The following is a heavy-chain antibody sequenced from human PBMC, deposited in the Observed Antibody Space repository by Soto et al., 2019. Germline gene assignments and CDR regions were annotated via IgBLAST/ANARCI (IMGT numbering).Heavy chain of an antibody. J-gene: IGHJ4*02. D-gene: IGHD3-22*01. CDR3: ARDVSHYYGWGRV. CDR1: GGTFSNYC. Sequence: PGGSLRLSCVASGGTFSNYCMSWVRQAPGKGLEWVANIKQDGSERFYVDSVKGRFTISRDNAKNSLYLQMNSLRAEDTAVYYCARDVSHYYGWGRVWGPGTLVTVSS. V-gene: IGHV3-7*01. CDR2: IKQDGSER.